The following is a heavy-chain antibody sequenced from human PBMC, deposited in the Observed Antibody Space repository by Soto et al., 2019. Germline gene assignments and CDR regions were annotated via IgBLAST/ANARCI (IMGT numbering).Heavy chain of an antibody. CDR2: IYYSGST. D-gene: IGHD5-18*01. Sequence: SETLSLTCTVSGGYISTYYLTWIRPPPGKGLEWIGYIYYSGSTNYNPSLKSRVTISVDTPKNQFSLKLSSVTAADTAIYYCARSTTRGYTYGVFDYWGQGTLVTVSS. CDR3: ARSTTRGYTYGVFDY. CDR1: GGYISTYY. J-gene: IGHJ4*02. V-gene: IGHV4-59*01.